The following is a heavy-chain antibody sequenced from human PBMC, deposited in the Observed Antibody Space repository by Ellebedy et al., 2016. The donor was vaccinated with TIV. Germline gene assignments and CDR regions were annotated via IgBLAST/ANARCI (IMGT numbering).Heavy chain of an antibody. CDR2: IYYSGST. CDR1: DGPLSSHY. D-gene: IGHD6-6*01. V-gene: IGHV4-59*11. J-gene: IGHJ4*02. Sequence: SETLSLTXTASDGPLSSHYWSWFRQPPGKGLEWIGYIYYSGSTTYNPSLKSRVTISVDTSKNQFSLKLSSVTAADTAVYYCARAATSSTPVDYWGQGTLVTVSS. CDR3: ARAATSSTPVDY.